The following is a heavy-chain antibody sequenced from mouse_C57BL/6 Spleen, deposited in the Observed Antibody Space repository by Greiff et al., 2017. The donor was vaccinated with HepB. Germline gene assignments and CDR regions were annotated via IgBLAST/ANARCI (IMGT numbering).Heavy chain of an antibody. J-gene: IGHJ4*01. CDR1: GYTFTSYW. CDR2: IHPNSGST. Sequence: QVQLQQPGAELVKPGASVKLSCKASGYTFTSYWMHWVKQRPGQGLEWIGMIHPNSGSTNYNEKFKSKGTLTVDKSSSTAYMQLSSLTSEDSAVYYCAIGYYGNSHAMDYWGQGTSVTVSS. CDR3: AIGYYGNSHAMDY. D-gene: IGHD1-1*01. V-gene: IGHV1-64*01.